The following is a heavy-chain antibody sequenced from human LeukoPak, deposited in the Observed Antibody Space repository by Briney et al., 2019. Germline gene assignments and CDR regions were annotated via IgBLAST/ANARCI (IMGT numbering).Heavy chain of an antibody. Sequence: EASVKVSCKASGYTFTSYGISWVRQAPGQGLEWMGRINPNSGGTNYAQKFQGRVTMTRDTSISTAYMELSRLRSDDTAVYYCARSRYCSGGSCYSGWFDPWGQGTLVTVSS. CDR3: ARSRYCSGGSCYSGWFDP. J-gene: IGHJ5*02. CDR1: GYTFTSYG. V-gene: IGHV1-2*06. CDR2: INPNSGGT. D-gene: IGHD2-15*01.